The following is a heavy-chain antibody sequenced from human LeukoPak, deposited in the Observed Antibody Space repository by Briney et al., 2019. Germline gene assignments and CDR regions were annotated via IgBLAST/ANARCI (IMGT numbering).Heavy chain of an antibody. V-gene: IGHV1-18*01. CDR1: GYTFTSYG. CDR3: ARIPSCKSSGGSCYVQVHWFDP. Sequence: ASVKVSCKASGYTFTSYGISWVRQAPGQGLEWMGWISAYNGNTNYAQKLQGRVTMTTDTSTSTAYMELRSLRSDDTAVYDCARIPSCKSSGGSCYVQVHWFDPWGQGTLVTVSS. D-gene: IGHD2-15*01. CDR2: ISAYNGNT. J-gene: IGHJ5*02.